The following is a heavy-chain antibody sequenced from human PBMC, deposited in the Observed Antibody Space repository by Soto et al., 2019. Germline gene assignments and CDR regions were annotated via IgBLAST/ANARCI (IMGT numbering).Heavy chain of an antibody. D-gene: IGHD1-26*01. Sequence: QVQLQESGPRLVEASQTLSLTCTVSNACITSSGYYWSWVRQPPGKRLEWIGYIYHSGSTFYSPSHQSRLTISVDTSKNQFSLTLRSVTAADTAVYHCARMSGTYYVPDYWGEGSLVTFSS. CDR3: ARMSGTYYVPDY. J-gene: IGHJ4*02. V-gene: IGHV4-31*03. CDR2: IYHSGST. CDR1: NACITSSGYY.